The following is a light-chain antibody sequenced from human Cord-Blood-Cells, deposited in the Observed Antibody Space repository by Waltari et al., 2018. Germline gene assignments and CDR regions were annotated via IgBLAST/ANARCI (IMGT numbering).Light chain of an antibody. J-gene: IGKJ1*01. CDR2: WAS. V-gene: IGKV4-1*01. CDR1: QSVLHSSNNKNY. CDR3: QQYYSTPLT. Sequence: DIVMTQSPDSLAVSLGERATINCKSRQSVLHSSNNKNYIAWYQQKPGQPPKLLIHWASTRESGVPDRFSGSGSGSDFTLTISSLQAEDVAVYYCQQYYSTPLTFGQGTKVEIK.